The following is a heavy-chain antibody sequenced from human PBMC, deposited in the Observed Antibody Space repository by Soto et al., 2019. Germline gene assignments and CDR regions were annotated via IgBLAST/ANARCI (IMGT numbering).Heavy chain of an antibody. D-gene: IGHD5-18*01. CDR3: AREDMNRTMATFDY. CDR2: IYYSGST. J-gene: IGHJ4*02. Sequence: SETLSLTCTVSGGSISSGGYYWSWIRQHPGKGLEWIGYIYYSGSTYYNPSLKSRVTISVDTSENQFSLKLSSVTAADTAVYYCAREDMNRTMATFDYWGQGTLVTVSS. V-gene: IGHV4-31*03. CDR1: GGSISSGGYY.